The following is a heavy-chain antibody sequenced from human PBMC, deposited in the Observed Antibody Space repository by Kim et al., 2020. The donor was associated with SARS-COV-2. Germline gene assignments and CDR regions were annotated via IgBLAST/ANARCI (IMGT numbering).Heavy chain of an antibody. CDR3: ARDPYYDFWSGYYFVY. D-gene: IGHD3-3*01. V-gene: IGHV3-23*01. J-gene: IGHJ4*02. CDR2: IRGSGGST. Sequence: GGSLRLSCAASGFTFSSYAMSWVRQAPGKGLEWVSAIRGSGGSTYYADSVKGRFTISRDNSKNTLYLQMNSLRAEDTAVYYCARDPYYDFWSGYYFVYWGQGTLVTVSS. CDR1: GFTFSSYA.